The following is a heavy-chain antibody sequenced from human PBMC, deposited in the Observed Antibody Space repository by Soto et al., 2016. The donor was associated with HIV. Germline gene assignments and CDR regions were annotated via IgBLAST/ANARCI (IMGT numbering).Heavy chain of an antibody. CDR1: GGSFSGYS. V-gene: IGHV4-34*02. J-gene: IGHJ4*02. CDR2: INDSGDA. CDR3: ARPEVGAYIPALDS. D-gene: IGHD1-26*01. Sequence: QVRLQQWGAGLLKPSETLSLTCAVYGGSFSGYSWTWIRQSPGKGLEWIGQINDSGDAKYNLSLKSRVSMSVDTSKNQFSLKLTSVTASDTALYFCARPEVGAYIPALDSWGQGTLGHHLF.